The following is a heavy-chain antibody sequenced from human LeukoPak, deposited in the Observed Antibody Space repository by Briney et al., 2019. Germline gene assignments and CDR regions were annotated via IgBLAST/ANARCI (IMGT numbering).Heavy chain of an antibody. D-gene: IGHD3-3*01. J-gene: IGHJ6*02. CDR3: AREGAIFGVVISPHGMDV. V-gene: IGHV4-34*01. Sequence: SETLSLTSAVYGGSFSGYYWSWIRQPPGKGLEWIGEINHSGSTNYNPSLKSRVTISVDTSKNQFSLKLSSVTAADTAVYYCAREGAIFGVVISPHGMDVWGQGTTVTVSS. CDR2: INHSGST. CDR1: GGSFSGYY.